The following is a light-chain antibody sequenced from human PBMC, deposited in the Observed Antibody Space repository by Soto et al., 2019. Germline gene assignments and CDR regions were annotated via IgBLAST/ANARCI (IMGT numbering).Light chain of an antibody. V-gene: IGKV1-39*01. J-gene: IGKJ4*01. CDR1: QPITKF. Sequence: DIQMTQSASSLSASVGDRVTITCRASQPITKFLNWFQHKPGEAPKRLIYGASILQDGVPSRFSGSRSGTDYTLTISGLQTEDFATYFCQQSYCVPLTFGGGTKVEI. CDR3: QQSYCVPLT. CDR2: GAS.